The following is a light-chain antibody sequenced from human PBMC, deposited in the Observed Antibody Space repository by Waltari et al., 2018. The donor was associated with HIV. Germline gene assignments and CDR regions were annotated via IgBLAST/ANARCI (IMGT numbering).Light chain of an antibody. CDR1: QDISNY. CDR2: DAP. J-gene: IGKJ4*01. CDR3: QQYDNLPLT. V-gene: IGKV1-33*01. Sequence: IQMTQSPSSLSASVGDRVTITCQASQDISNYLNWYQQKPGKAPKSLIYDAPNLETGVPSRFSGSGSGTDFTFTISSLQPEDSATYFCQQYDNLPLTFGGGTKVEIK.